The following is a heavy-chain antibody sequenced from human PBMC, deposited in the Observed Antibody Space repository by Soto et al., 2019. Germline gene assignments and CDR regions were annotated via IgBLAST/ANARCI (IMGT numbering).Heavy chain of an antibody. J-gene: IGHJ5*02. CDR2: ISGSGSKT. D-gene: IGHD3-10*01. Sequence: HSCAASGCTCNRNAVSCVCQDKGKGLEWVSAISGSGSKTYYADSVKGRFTISRDNARNSLYLQMNSLRDEDTAVYYCAGERGPLNWFVPWGQGTLVTVSS. V-gene: IGHV3-23*01. CDR3: AGERGPLNWFVP. CDR1: GCTCNRNA.